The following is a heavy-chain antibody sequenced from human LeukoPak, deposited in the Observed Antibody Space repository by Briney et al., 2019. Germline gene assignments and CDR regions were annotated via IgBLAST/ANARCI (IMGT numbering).Heavy chain of an antibody. D-gene: IGHD6-6*01. J-gene: IGHJ6*02. CDR3: AKVVAARGYHYYGMDV. Sequence: QPGRSLRLSCAASGFTSDDYAMHWVRQAPGKGLEWVSGISWNSGSIGYADSVKGRFTISRDNAKNSLYLQMNSLRAEDTALYYCAKVVAARGYHYYGMDVWGQGTTVTVSS. CDR1: GFTSDDYA. CDR2: ISWNSGSI. V-gene: IGHV3-9*02.